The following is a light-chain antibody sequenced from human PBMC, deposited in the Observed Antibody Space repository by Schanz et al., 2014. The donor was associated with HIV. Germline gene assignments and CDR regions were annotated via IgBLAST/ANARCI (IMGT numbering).Light chain of an antibody. V-gene: IGKV3-15*01. J-gene: IGKJ4*02. CDR3: QQYGSSPL. CDR1: QSISNN. CDR2: GAF. Sequence: EIVMTQSPATLYVSPGEGATLSCRASQSISNNLAWYQHKPGQAPRLLIYGAFTRATGIPVRFSGRGSGTEFTLTISRLEPEDFAVYYCQQYGSSPLFGGGTKVEI.